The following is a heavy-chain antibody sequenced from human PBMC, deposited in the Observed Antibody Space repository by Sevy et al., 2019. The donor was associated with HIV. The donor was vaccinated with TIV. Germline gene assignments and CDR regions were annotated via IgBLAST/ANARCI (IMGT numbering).Heavy chain of an antibody. V-gene: IGHV3-30-3*01. CDR2: ISYDGSNK. J-gene: IGHJ1*01. CDR1: GFTFSTYA. CDR3: AREGTFYYDRTQSGFQY. Sequence: GGSLRLSCAASGFTFSTYAMHWVRQAPGKGLEWVEVISYDGSNKYYADSVKGRFTISRDNSKNTLYLQMNSLRAEDTAVYYCAREGTFYYDRTQSGFQYWGQGTLVTVSS. D-gene: IGHD3-22*01.